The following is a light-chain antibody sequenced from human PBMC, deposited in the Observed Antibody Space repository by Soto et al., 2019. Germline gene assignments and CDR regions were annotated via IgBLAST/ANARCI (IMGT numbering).Light chain of an antibody. V-gene: IGKV1-27*01. CDR3: QKYNGAPFT. CDR2: AAS. Sequence: DIQMTQSPSSLSASVGDRVTITCRASQGIANSLAWYQQKPGKVPKLLIYAASTLEPGVPSRFSGSGFGTDFTLSISSLQPEDFAPYYCQKYNGAPFTFGPGTKVDI. J-gene: IGKJ3*01. CDR1: QGIANS.